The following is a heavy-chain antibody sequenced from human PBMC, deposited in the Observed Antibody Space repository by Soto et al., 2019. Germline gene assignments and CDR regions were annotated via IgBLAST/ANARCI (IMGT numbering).Heavy chain of an antibody. CDR3: ARHIRSGGRPSFVDY. CDR2: IYYSGST. Sequence: PSETLSLTCTVSGGSISSYYWSWIRQSPGKGLEWIGYIYYSGSTNYNPSLKSRVTISVDTSKNQFSLKLSSVTAADTAVYYCARHIRSGGRPSFVDYWGQGTLVTVSS. D-gene: IGHD2-15*01. V-gene: IGHV4-59*08. CDR1: GGSISSYY. J-gene: IGHJ4*02.